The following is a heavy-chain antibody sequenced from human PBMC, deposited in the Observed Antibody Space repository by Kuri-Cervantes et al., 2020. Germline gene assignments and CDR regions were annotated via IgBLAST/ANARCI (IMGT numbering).Heavy chain of an antibody. D-gene: IGHD2-21*02. CDR3: ARREVTASFDY. Sequence: GSLRLSCSVSGGSISSSSYYWAWVRQPPGKGPEWIGTIFHSGSTYYTPSLKSRVTISLDTSKNQYSLKLSSVTAADTAVYYCARREVTASFDYWGQGTLVTVSS. CDR2: IFHSGST. CDR1: GGSISSSSYY. V-gene: IGHV4-39*07. J-gene: IGHJ4*02.